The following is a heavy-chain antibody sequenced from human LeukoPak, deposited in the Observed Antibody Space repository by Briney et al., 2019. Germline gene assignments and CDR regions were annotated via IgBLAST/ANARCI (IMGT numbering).Heavy chain of an antibody. V-gene: IGHV1-2*02. CDR3: ARCPIPTQPWLTPPRGVDP. Sequence: ASVKVSCKASGYTFTGYYMHWVRQAPGQGLEWMGWINPNSGGTNYAQKFQGRVTMTRDTSISTAYMELSRLRSDDTAVYYCARCPIPTQPWLTPPRGVDPWGQGTLVTVSS. J-gene: IGHJ5*02. CDR2: INPNSGGT. D-gene: IGHD6-19*01. CDR1: GYTFTGYY.